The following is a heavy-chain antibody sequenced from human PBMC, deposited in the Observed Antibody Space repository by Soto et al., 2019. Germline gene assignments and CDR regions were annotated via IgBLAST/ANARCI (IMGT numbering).Heavy chain of an antibody. V-gene: IGHV1-8*01. CDR2: MSPNSGAT. CDR3: ARGVDAGVDV. CDR1: GYTFTSYD. D-gene: IGHD1-1*01. Sequence: QVQLVQSGAEVTKPGASVKVSCKASGYTFTSYDINWVRQATGQGLEWMGWMSPNSGATGYAQKFQGKFTMTRDTSISTAYMELSTLRSEDTAIYYCARGVDAGVDVWGQGTTVTVSS. J-gene: IGHJ6*02.